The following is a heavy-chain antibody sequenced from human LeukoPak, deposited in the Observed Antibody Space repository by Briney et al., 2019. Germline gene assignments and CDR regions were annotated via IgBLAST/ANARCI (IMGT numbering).Heavy chain of an antibody. CDR3: ARDRLGDGYIREFDS. CDR1: GYTFTSYG. CDR2: ISAYNGNT. Sequence: GASVKVSCKASGYTFTSYGISWVRQAPGQGLEWMGWISAYNGNTNYAQKLQGRVTMTTDTSTSTAYMELRSLRSDDTAVYYCARDRLGDGYIREFDSWGQGTLVIVSS. J-gene: IGHJ4*02. V-gene: IGHV1-18*01. D-gene: IGHD5-24*01.